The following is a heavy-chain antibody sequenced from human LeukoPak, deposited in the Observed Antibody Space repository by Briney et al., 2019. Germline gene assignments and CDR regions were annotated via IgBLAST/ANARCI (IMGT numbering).Heavy chain of an antibody. D-gene: IGHD3-22*01. V-gene: IGHV6-1*01. CDR2: TYYRSKWYH. Sequence: SQTLSLTCAFSGDSVSTNSAAWNWIRQSPSRGLEWLGRTYYRSKWYHDYAVSVKSRITINSDTSKNQFSPQLNSVTPEDTAVYYCARDRDYYDTSGYHTYYFDYWGQGTLVTVSS. CDR3: ARDRDYYDTSGYHTYYFDY. J-gene: IGHJ4*02. CDR1: GDSVSTNSAA.